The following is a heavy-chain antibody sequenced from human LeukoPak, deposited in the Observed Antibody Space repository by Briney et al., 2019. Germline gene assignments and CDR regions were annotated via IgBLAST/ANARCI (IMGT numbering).Heavy chain of an antibody. J-gene: IGHJ6*02. D-gene: IGHD6-13*01. CDR1: GFTFITYR. V-gene: IGHV3-48*04. Sequence: GGSLRLSCAASGFTFITYRMNWVRQTPGKGLEWVSYISSSSSTTYYADSVKGRFTISRDNAKNSLYLQMNSLRAEDTAVYYCARDRKQQLVPYYYYGMDVWGQGTTVTVSS. CDR2: ISSSSSTT. CDR3: ARDRKQQLVPYYYYGMDV.